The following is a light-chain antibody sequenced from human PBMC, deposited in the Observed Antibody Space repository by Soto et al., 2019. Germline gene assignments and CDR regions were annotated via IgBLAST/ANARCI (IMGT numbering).Light chain of an antibody. V-gene: IGKV3-11*01. Sequence: EIVLTQSPGTLSLSPGERATLSCRASQSVSSYLAWYHQKPGQAPRLLISDASTSATGISTIFSGSGSGKEFTVTISSVVPEECASYYGQQRSNGPVTCGEGTKVEVK. CDR2: DAS. CDR3: QQRSNGPVT. CDR1: QSVSSY. J-gene: IGKJ1*01.